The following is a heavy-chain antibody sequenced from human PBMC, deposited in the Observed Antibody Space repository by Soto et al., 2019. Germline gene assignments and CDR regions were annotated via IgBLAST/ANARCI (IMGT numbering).Heavy chain of an antibody. CDR2: IWYDGSNK. J-gene: IGHJ4*02. Sequence: QVQLVESGGGVVQPGRSLRLSCAASGFTFSSYGMHWLRQAPGKGLEWVAVIWYDGSNKYYADSVKGRFTISRDNSKNTLYLQMNSLRAEDTAVYYCARADYHDSIGYLADFDFWGQGTLVTVSS. D-gene: IGHD3-22*01. CDR1: GFTFSSYG. V-gene: IGHV3-33*01. CDR3: ARADYHDSIGYLADFDF.